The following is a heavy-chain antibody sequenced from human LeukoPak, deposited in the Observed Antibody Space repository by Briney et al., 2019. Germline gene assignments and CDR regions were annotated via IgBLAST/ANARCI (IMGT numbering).Heavy chain of an antibody. CDR3: AKDTKFYYDSSGYYQY. V-gene: IGHV3-9*01. J-gene: IGHJ4*02. Sequence: QPGGSLRLSCAASGFTFDDYAMHWVRQAPGKGLEWVSGISSNSGSIGYADSVKGRFTISRDNAKNSLYLQMNSLRAEDTALYYCAKDTKFYYDSSGYYQYWGQGTLVTVSS. D-gene: IGHD3-22*01. CDR1: GFTFDDYA. CDR2: ISSNSGSI.